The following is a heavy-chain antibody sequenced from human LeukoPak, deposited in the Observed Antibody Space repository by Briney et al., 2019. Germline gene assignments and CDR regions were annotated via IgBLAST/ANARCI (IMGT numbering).Heavy chain of an antibody. CDR3: AKSKFSITMIVVAIDY. Sequence: GGSLRLSCAASGFTFVDYAMHWVRQAPGKGLEWVSGISWNSGSIGYADPVKGRFTISRDNAKNSLYLQMNSLRAEDTALYYCAKSKFSITMIVVAIDYWGQGTLVTVSS. CDR1: GFTFVDYA. D-gene: IGHD3-22*01. J-gene: IGHJ4*02. CDR2: ISWNSGSI. V-gene: IGHV3-9*01.